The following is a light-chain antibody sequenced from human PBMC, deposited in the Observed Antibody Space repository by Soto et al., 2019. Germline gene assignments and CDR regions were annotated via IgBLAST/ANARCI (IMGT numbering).Light chain of an antibody. CDR1: SSNIGAGYD. V-gene: IGLV1-40*01. CDR2: GNT. CDR3: LSFDSSLSVV. J-gene: IGLJ2*01. Sequence: QSVLTQPPSVSGAPGQRVTISCTGSSSNIGAGYDVHWYQQLPGRAPKLLIYGNTNRPSGVPDRFSGSKSSTSASLAITGLQAEDEADYYCLSFDSSLSVVFGGGTKLTVL.